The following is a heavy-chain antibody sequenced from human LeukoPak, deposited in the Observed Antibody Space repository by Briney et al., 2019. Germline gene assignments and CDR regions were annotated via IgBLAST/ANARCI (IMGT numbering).Heavy chain of an antibody. CDR3: ARESPFSVAGV. J-gene: IGHJ4*02. CDR1: GYTLSTYA. Sequence: GGSLRLSCADSGYTLSTYAMSWVRQAPGKGLEWVSAITGSGADTYYADSVKGRFTISRDNSKNALYLQMNSLRVEDTAVYYCARESPFSVAGVWGQGTLVTVSS. V-gene: IGHV3-23*01. CDR2: ITGSGADT. D-gene: IGHD6-19*01.